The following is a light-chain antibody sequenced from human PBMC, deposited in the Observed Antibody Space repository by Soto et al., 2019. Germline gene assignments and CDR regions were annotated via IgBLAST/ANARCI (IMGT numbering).Light chain of an antibody. CDR1: QSVGSNY. CDR3: QQYGGAPFT. V-gene: IGKV3-20*01. CDR2: GPS. J-gene: IGKJ3*01. Sequence: EIVLTQSPGTLSLSPGERATLYCRASQSVGSNYLAWYQQKPGQAPRVLIYGPSTRAAGVPDRFTGSGSGADFALTITSLEPEDFAMYYCQQYGGAPFTFGPGTRV.